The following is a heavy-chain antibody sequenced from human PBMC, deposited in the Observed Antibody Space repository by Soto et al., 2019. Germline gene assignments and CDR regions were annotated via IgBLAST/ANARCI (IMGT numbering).Heavy chain of an antibody. CDR3: ARLHLERHEGDAIDI. Sequence: QVQLVESGGGVVQPGRSLRLSCAASGFTFSSYGMHWVRQAPGKGLEWVAVISHDGSNKYYADSVKGRVTISRDNSKNTLDLQMNSRRTEDTAVYYCARLHLERHEGDAIDIWGQGTMVTVSS. CDR1: GFTFSSYG. J-gene: IGHJ3*02. D-gene: IGHD1-1*01. CDR2: ISHDGSNK. V-gene: IGHV3-30*03.